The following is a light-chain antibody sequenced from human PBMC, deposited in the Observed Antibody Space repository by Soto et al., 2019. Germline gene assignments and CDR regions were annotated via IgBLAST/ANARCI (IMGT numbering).Light chain of an antibody. CDR1: QSVRSF. V-gene: IGKV3-11*01. CDR3: QQRSSWPPALS. J-gene: IGKJ4*01. Sequence: EIVLTQSPATLSLSPGERATLSCRASQSVRSFLAWYQQKPGQAPRLLIYDASNRATGVPGRFSGSGSGTDFTLTISSREPEDFAVYYCQQRSSWPPALSFGGGTKVE. CDR2: DAS.